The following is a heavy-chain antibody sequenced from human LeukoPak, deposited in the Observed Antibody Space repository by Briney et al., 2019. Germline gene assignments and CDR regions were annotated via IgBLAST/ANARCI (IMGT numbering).Heavy chain of an antibody. D-gene: IGHD3-9*01. Sequence: GRSLRLSCAASGFTFSSYAMHWVRQAPGKGLEWVAVISYDGSNKYYADSVKGRFTISRDNSKNTLYLQMNSLRAEDTAVYYCASFDILTHDGQDYWGQGTLVTVSS. CDR1: GFTFSSYA. V-gene: IGHV3-30*04. CDR3: ASFDILTHDGQDY. J-gene: IGHJ4*02. CDR2: ISYDGSNK.